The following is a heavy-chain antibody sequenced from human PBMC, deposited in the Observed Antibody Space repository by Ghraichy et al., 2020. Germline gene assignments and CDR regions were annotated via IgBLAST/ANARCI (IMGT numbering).Heavy chain of an antibody. Sequence: GESLNISCAASGFSFSYSWMHWVRQAPGKGLVWVSRINRDGSSTNYADSVKGRFTISRDNAQNSLYLQMNSLRDEDTAVYYCARGSTVVRFYYYAGMDVWGQGTTVTVS. V-gene: IGHV3-74*01. CDR1: GFSFSYSW. CDR3: ARGSTVVRFYYYAGMDV. J-gene: IGHJ6*02. CDR2: INRDGSST. D-gene: IGHD4-23*01.